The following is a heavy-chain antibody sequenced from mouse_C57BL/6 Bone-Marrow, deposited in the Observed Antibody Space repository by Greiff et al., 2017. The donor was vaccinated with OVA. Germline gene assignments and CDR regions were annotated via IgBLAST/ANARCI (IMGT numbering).Heavy chain of an antibody. CDR1: GYTFTSYW. Sequence: QVQLQQSGAELVKPGASVKMSCKASGYTFTSYWITWVKQRPGQGLEWIGDIYPGSGSTNYNEQFKSKATLTVDTSSSTAYMQLSSLTSEDSAVYYCAREGSNYGFYAMDYWGQGTSVTVSS. J-gene: IGHJ4*01. D-gene: IGHD2-5*01. CDR2: IYPGSGST. CDR3: AREGSNYGFYAMDY. V-gene: IGHV1-55*01.